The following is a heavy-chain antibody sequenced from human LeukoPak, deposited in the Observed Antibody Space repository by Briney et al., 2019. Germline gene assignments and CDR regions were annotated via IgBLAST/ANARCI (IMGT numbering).Heavy chain of an antibody. CDR3: AKDVAAGTGYFDY. D-gene: IGHD6-13*01. Sequence: PGGSLRLSCAASGFTFNDYAMHWVRQAPGKGLEWVSGISWNSGSIGYADSVKGRFTISRDNAKNSLYLQMNSLRAEDTALYYCAKDVAAGTGYFDYWGQGTLVTVSS. CDR2: ISWNSGSI. J-gene: IGHJ4*02. V-gene: IGHV3-9*01. CDR1: GFTFNDYA.